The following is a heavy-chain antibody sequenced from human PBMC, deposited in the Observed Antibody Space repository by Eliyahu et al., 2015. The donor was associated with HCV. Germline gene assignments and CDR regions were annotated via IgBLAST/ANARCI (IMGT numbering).Heavy chain of an antibody. CDR1: GGSISSSSHY. V-gene: IGHV4-39*01. CDR3: ARHSSSFLNFDY. Sequence: QLQLQESGPGLVKPSETLSLTCTVSGGSISSSSHYWGWIRQPPGKGLEWIGGFHCRGGPHHNPSLKSRVTMSVDTSKNHFSLKLSSVTAADTAVYYCARHSSSFLNFDYWGQGTLVTVSS. D-gene: IGHD6-6*01. CDR2: FHCRGGP. J-gene: IGHJ4*02.